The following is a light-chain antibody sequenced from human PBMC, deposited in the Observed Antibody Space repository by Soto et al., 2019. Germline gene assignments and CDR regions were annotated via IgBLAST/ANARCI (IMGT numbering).Light chain of an antibody. CDR1: QRVNDL. J-gene: IGKJ3*01. Sequence: EIVLTQSPATLYVSPGDTATLSCRASQRVNDLLAWYQQKPGQGPRLLIYDVSDRATGIPARFSGSGSGTDFTLTITSLEPEDFAVYYCQQRSTWPPSFGPGTKVDRK. CDR2: DVS. CDR3: QQRSTWPPS. V-gene: IGKV3-11*01.